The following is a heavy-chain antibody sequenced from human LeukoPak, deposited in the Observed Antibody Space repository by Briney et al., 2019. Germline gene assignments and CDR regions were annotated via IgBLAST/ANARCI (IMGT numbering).Heavy chain of an antibody. Sequence: PGGSLRLSCAASGFTFSDYYMSWIRQAPGKGLEWVSYISSSSSYTNYADSVKGRFTISRGNAKNSLYLQMNSLRAEDTAVYYCARWYCSGGSCYPRFDYWGQGTLVTVSS. D-gene: IGHD2-15*01. CDR1: GFTFSDYY. CDR2: ISSSSSYT. J-gene: IGHJ4*02. CDR3: ARWYCSGGSCYPRFDY. V-gene: IGHV3-11*06.